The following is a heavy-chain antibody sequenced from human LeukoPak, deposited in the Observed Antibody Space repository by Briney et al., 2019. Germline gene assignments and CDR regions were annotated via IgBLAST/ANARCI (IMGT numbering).Heavy chain of an antibody. V-gene: IGHV3-23*01. Sequence: PGGSLRLSXAASGFTFSSYAMGWVRQAPGKGLEWVSAITASGGNTYYADSVKGRFTISRDNSKNTLYLQVNSLRAEDTAVYYCAKGNGYSYGRYYFDYWGPGTLVTVSS. D-gene: IGHD5-18*01. J-gene: IGHJ4*02. CDR2: ITASGGNT. CDR3: AKGNGYSYGRYYFDY. CDR1: GFTFSSYA.